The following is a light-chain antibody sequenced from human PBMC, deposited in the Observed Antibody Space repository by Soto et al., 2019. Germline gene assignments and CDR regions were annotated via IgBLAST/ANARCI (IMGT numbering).Light chain of an antibody. V-gene: IGLV1-40*01. J-gene: IGLJ1*01. Sequence: QSVRTQPPSVSGAPGQRVTISCTGSSSNIGATYDVQWYQQLPGTAPKLLIYGNSNRPSGVPDRFSGSKSGTSASLAITGLQADDEADYYCQSYDSCLSAHYVFGTGTKVTVL. CDR2: GNS. CDR3: QSYDSCLSAHYV. CDR1: SSNIGATYD.